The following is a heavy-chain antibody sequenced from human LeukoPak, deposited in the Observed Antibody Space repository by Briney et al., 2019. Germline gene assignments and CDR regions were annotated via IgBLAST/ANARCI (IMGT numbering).Heavy chain of an antibody. J-gene: IGHJ4*02. CDR3: ASGYSTTLDF. CDR2: INYSGNA. CDR1: GGSISNGNYY. D-gene: IGHD6-13*01. Sequence: PSETLSLTCTVSGGSISNGNYYWAWIRQPPGKGLESIGKINYSGNAYYNPSLKSRVTISVDASRNQVSLKLNSVTAGDTAVYYCASGYSTTLDFWGQGTLVTVSS. V-gene: IGHV4-39*01.